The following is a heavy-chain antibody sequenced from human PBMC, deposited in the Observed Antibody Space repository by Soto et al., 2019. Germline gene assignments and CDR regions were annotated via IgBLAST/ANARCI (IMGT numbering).Heavy chain of an antibody. CDR1: GFTFSSYA. V-gene: IGHV3-21*01. CDR3: ARDSIVRGVINYYYMDV. CDR2: ISSSSSYI. J-gene: IGHJ6*03. Sequence: PGGSLRLSCAASGFTFSSYAMSWARQAPGKGLEWVSAISSSSSYIYYADSVKGRFTISRDNAKNSLYLQMNSLRAEDTAVYYCARDSIVRGVINYYYMDVWGKGTTVNGSS. D-gene: IGHD3-10*01.